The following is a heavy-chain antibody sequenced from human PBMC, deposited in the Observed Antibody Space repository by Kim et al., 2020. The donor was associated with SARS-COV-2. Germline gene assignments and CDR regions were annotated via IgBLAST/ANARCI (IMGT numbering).Heavy chain of an antibody. J-gene: IGHJ6*01. V-gene: IGHV1-46*01. CDR3: GRERGHCSGGSCYPGYYGM. D-gene: IGHD2-15*01. CDR2: INPSDGST. CDR1: GNTFTNYY. Sequence: ASVKVSCKASGNTFTNYYIYWVRQAPGQGLEWMGIINPSDGSTNYARKFQGRVTMTRDTSTSTVYMDLSGMRSDDTAVYYCGRERGHCSGGSCYPGYYGM.